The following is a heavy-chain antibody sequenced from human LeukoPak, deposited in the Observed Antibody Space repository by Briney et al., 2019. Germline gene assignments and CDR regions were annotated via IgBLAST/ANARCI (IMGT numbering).Heavy chain of an antibody. CDR1: GYTFTGYY. CDR2: INPNSGGT. Sequence: ASVKVSCKASGYTFTGYYMHWERQAPGQGLEWMGWINPNSGGTSYAQKFQGRVTMTRDTSISTAYMELSRLRSDDTAVYYCARDDGSWPNFDYWGQGTLVTVSS. CDR3: ARDDGSWPNFDY. J-gene: IGHJ4*02. V-gene: IGHV1-2*02. D-gene: IGHD6-13*01.